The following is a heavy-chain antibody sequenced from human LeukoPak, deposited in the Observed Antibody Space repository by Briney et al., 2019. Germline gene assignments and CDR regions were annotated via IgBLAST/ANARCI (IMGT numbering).Heavy chain of an antibody. J-gene: IGHJ4*02. V-gene: IGHV3-23*01. Sequence: GGSLTLSCAASGFTLNSYAMSWLRQAPGKGLEWVSAISGSGGSTYYADSVKGRFTISSDNSKNTLYLQMNSLRAEDTAVYYCAKDVPYYYGSGSYYSDWGQGTLVTVSS. D-gene: IGHD3-10*01. CDR1: GFTLNSYA. CDR2: ISGSGGST. CDR3: AKDVPYYYGSGSYYSD.